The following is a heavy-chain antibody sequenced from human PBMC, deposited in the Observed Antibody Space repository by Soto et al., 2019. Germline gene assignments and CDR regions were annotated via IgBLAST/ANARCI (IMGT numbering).Heavy chain of an antibody. Sequence: EVQLVESGGGLVQPGGSLRLCCAASGFTFSTYWMHWVRQAPGKGLVWVSRINSDGSTTTYADSVKGRFTISRDNAKNTLYLQMNSLRAEDTAVYFCATVGTGSYNWLDPWGQGTLVTVSS. CDR3: ATVGTGSYNWLDP. V-gene: IGHV3-74*01. J-gene: IGHJ5*02. CDR2: INSDGSTT. D-gene: IGHD1-26*01. CDR1: GFTFSTYW.